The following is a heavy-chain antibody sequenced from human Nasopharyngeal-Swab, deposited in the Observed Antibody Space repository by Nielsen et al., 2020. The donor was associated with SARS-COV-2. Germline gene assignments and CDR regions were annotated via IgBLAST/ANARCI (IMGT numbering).Heavy chain of an antibody. CDR2: IRNKVNSYAT. Sequence: GGSLRLSCAASGLGFSASPIIWVRQASGKGLERVGRIRNKVNSYATTYGVSVKGRFTISRDDSKNTAYLQMNSLKTEDTAVYFCARINPASGSYYDAIDIWGQGTMVTVSS. J-gene: IGHJ3*02. CDR3: ARINPASGSYYDAIDI. V-gene: IGHV3-73*01. D-gene: IGHD1-26*01. CDR1: GLGFSASP.